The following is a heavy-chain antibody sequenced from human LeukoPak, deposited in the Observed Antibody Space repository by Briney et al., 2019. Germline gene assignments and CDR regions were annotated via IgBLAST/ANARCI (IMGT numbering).Heavy chain of an antibody. Sequence: QPGGSLRLSCVASGITFSNYAMHWVRQAPGKGLEWVAVISDDGTKKYYGDSEKGRFTISRDNSKNTLFLQMNSLRAEDTAVYYCARDNYYGSGSYNYYGMDVRGQGTTVTVTS. CDR1: GITFSNYA. J-gene: IGHJ6*02. CDR2: ISDDGTKK. V-gene: IGHV3-30-3*01. D-gene: IGHD3-10*01. CDR3: ARDNYYGSGSYNYYGMDV.